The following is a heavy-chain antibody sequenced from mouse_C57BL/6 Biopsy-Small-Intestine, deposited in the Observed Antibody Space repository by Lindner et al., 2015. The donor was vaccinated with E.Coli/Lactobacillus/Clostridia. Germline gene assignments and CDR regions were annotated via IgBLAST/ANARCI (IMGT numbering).Heavy chain of an antibody. J-gene: IGHJ1*01. CDR1: GYIFTRYA. D-gene: IGHD1-1*02. Sequence: SVKVSCKASGYIFTRYAMHWVRQAPGQRLEWMGWINVGNGDTKYSQKFQGRVTITSDTSANIVYMELSSLSSEDTAVFYCASEVGVSSSGHAGYCAMDVWGQGTTVTVSS. CDR3: ASEVGVSSSGHAGYCAMDV. CDR2: INVGNGDT. V-gene: IGHV1-14*01.